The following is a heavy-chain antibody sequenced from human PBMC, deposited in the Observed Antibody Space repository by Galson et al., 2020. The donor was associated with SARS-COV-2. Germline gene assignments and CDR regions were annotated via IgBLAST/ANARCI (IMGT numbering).Heavy chain of an antibody. CDR2: IYHSGST. CDR1: GGSMSSSNL. J-gene: IGHJ3*02. D-gene: IGHD1-26*01. V-gene: IGHV4-4*02. CDR3: ARGRGELLGGGAFDI. Sequence: ASETLSLTCAVSGGSMSSSNLLSWVRQPPGKGLEWIGEIYHSGSTNYNPSLKSRVTISGDNSKNYFSLRLNSVTAADTAVYYCARGRGELLGGGAFDIWGQGTMVTVSS.